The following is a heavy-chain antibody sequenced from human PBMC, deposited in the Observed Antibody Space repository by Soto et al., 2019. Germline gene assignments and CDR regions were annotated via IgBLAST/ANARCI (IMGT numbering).Heavy chain of an antibody. CDR1: GYTFTGYY. V-gene: IGHV1-2*04. Sequence: QVQLVQSGAEVKKPGASVKVSCKASGYTFTGYYMHWVRQAPGQGLEWMGWINPNSGGTNYAQKFQGWVTMTRDTSISAAYMELSRLRTDDTGVYYGARDRRAAAGPEAERGSGDFDPWGQGTLVTVSS. D-gene: IGHD6-13*01. CDR3: ARDRRAAAGPEAERGSGDFDP. CDR2: INPNSGGT. J-gene: IGHJ5*02.